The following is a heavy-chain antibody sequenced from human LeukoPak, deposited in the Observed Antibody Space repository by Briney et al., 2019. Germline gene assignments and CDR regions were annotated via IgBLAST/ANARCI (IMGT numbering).Heavy chain of an antibody. CDR2: IDPSDSYT. Sequence: GESLKISFKGSGXSFTSYCISWVRQMPGKGLEWMGRIDPSDSYTNYSPSFQGHVTISADKSISTAYLQWSSLKASDTAMYYCARRGDLYYYYGMDVWGQGTTVTVSS. CDR3: ARRGDLYYYYGMDV. J-gene: IGHJ6*02. D-gene: IGHD6-25*01. V-gene: IGHV5-10-1*01. CDR1: GXSFTSYC.